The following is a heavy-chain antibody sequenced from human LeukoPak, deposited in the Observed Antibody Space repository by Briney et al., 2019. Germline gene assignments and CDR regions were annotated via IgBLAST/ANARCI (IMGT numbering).Heavy chain of an antibody. J-gene: IGHJ4*02. D-gene: IGHD2-2*01. CDR1: GYTLTELS. CDR3: ATEGYCSSTSCYAFDY. Sequence: ASVKVSCKVSGYTLTELSMHWVRQAPGKGLERMGGFDPEDGETIYAQKFQGRVTMTEDASTDTAYMELSSLRSEDTAVCYCATEGYCSSTSCYAFDYWGQGTLVTVSS. V-gene: IGHV1-24*01. CDR2: FDPEDGET.